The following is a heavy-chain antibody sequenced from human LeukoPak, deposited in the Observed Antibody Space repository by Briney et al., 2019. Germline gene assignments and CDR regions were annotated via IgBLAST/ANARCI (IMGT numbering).Heavy chain of an antibody. J-gene: IGHJ3*02. CDR3: ASLWPYQLSAFDI. Sequence: TSETLSLTCAVYGGSFSGYYWSWIRQPPGKGLEWIGEINHSGSTNYNPSLKSRVTISVDTSKNQFSLKLSSVTAADTAVYYCASLWPYQLSAFDIWGQGTMVTVSS. CDR1: GGSFSGYY. CDR2: INHSGST. V-gene: IGHV4-34*01. D-gene: IGHD2-2*01.